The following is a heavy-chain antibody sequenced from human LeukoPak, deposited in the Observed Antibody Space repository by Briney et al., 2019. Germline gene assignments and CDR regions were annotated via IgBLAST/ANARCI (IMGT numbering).Heavy chain of an antibody. D-gene: IGHD3-3*01. CDR1: GFTFSKYT. CDR2: IYYSGST. V-gene: IGHV4-59*01. J-gene: IGHJ5*02. Sequence: GSLRLSCVASGFTFSKYTLSWIRQPPGKGLEWIGYIYYSGSTNYNPSLKSRVTISVDTSKNQFSLKLSSVTAADTAVYYCARAGGLGTYYDFWSGYSDRARWFDPWGQGTLVTVSS. CDR3: ARAGGLGTYYDFWSGYSDRARWFDP.